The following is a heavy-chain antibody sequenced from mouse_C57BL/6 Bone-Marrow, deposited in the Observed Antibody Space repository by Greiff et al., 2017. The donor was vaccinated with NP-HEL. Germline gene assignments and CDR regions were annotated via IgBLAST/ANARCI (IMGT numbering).Heavy chain of an antibody. J-gene: IGHJ3*01. CDR3: ANSSGYGFAY. Sequence: VKLMESGAELARPGASVKLSCKASGYTFTSYGISWVKQRTGQGLEWIGEIYPRSGNTYYNEKFKGKATLTADKSSSTAYMELRSLTSEDSAVYFCANSSGYGFAYWGRGTLVTVSA. CDR2: IYPRSGNT. CDR1: GYTFTSYG. D-gene: IGHD3-2*02. V-gene: IGHV1-81*01.